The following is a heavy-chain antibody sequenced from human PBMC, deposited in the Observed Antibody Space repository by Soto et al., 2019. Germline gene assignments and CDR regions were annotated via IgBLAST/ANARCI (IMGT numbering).Heavy chain of an antibody. CDR3: ARLSTPVEYYDFWSGYHEYFQH. CDR1: GYTFTSYG. CDR2: ISAYNGNT. V-gene: IGHV1-18*01. J-gene: IGHJ1*01. Sequence: ASVKVSCKASGYTFTSYGISWVRQAPGQGLEWMGWISAYNGNTNYAQKLQGRVTMTTDTSTSTAYMELRSLRSDDTAVYYCARLSTPVEYYDFWSGYHEYFQHWGQGTLVTVSS. D-gene: IGHD3-3*01.